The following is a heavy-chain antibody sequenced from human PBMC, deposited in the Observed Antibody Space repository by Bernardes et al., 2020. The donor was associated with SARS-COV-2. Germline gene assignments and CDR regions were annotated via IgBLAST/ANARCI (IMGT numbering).Heavy chain of an antibody. J-gene: IGHJ6*03. D-gene: IGHD3-3*01. V-gene: IGHV4-39*07. CDR3: ARAAYDFWSGYYTNYYYYMDV. Sequence: SETLSLTCTVSGGSISSSSYYWGWIRQPPGKGLEWIGSIYYSGSTYYNPSLKSRVTISVDTSKNQFSLKLSSVTAADTAVYYCARAAYDFWSGYYTNYYYYMDVWGKGTTVTVSS. CDR1: GGSISSSSYY. CDR2: IYYSGST.